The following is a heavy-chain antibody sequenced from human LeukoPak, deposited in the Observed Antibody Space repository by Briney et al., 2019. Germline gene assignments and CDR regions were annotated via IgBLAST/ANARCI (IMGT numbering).Heavy chain of an antibody. CDR3: ARGFTAGVTKFVY. CDR2: INPNSGGT. D-gene: IGHD4-17*01. CDR1: GYTFTGYY. J-gene: IGHJ4*02. V-gene: IGHV1-2*02. Sequence: GASVKVSCKASGYTFTGYYMHWVRQAPGQGLEWMGWINPNSGGTNYAQKFQGRVTMTRDMSTSTVYMELSSLRSEDTAVYYCARGFTAGVTKFVYWGQGTLVTVSS.